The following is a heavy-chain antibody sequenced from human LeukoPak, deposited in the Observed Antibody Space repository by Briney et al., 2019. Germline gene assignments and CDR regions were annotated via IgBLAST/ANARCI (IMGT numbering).Heavy chain of an antibody. D-gene: IGHD6-19*01. V-gene: IGHV1-18*01. CDR2: ISAYNGNT. CDR1: GYTFTSYG. J-gene: IGHJ4*02. CDR3: ARMDHSSGWYFLDY. Sequence: ASVKVSCEASGYTFTSYGISWVRQAPGQGLEWMGWISAYNGNTNYAQKLQGRVTMTTDTSTSTAYMELRSLRSDDTAVYYCARMDHSSGWYFLDYWGQGTLVTVSS.